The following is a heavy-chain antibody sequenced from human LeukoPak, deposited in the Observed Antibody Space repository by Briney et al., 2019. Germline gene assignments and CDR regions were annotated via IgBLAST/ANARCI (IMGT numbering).Heavy chain of an antibody. D-gene: IGHD1-26*01. CDR3: ARVSMEGATPLRGFFAY. J-gene: IGHJ4*02. Sequence: GESLKISCKGSGYSFTNYWIGWVRQMPGKGLEYMGIIYPGDSDTRYSPSFQGQVTISADKSIRTAYLQWSSLKASDTAIYYCARVSMEGATPLRGFFAYWGQGALVTVSS. CDR1: GYSFTNYW. V-gene: IGHV5-51*01. CDR2: IYPGDSDT.